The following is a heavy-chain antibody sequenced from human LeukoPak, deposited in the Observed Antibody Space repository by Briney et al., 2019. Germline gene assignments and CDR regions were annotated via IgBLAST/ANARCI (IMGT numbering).Heavy chain of an antibody. D-gene: IGHD6-19*01. CDR3: ARGKRLVRFDY. CDR1: GGSFSGYY. V-gene: IGHV4-34*01. Sequence: SETLSLTCAVYGGSFSGYYWSWIRQPPGKGLEWNGEINHSGSTNYNPSLKSRVTISVDTSKNQFSLKLSSVTAADTAVYYCARGKRLVRFDYWGQGTLVTVSS. J-gene: IGHJ4*02. CDR2: INHSGST.